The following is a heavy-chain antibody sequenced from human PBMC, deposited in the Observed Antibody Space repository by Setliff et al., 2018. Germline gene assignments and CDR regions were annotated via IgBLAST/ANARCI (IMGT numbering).Heavy chain of an antibody. J-gene: IGHJ6*02. D-gene: IGHD5-18*01. Sequence: PSETLSLTCTVSGGSISPYFWSWIRQPPGKGLEWIGYIYHNGNTNFNPSLKTRVTMSVDPSKNQFALNLRSVTAAGTAVYYCVRDRTAYSYGLDVWAQGTTVTVSS. CDR2: IYHNGNT. CDR1: GGSISPYF. V-gene: IGHV4-59*01. CDR3: VRDRTAYSYGLDV.